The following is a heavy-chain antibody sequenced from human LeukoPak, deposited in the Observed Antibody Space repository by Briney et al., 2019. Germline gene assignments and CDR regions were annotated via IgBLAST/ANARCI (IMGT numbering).Heavy chain of an antibody. CDR1: GYTFTGYY. Sequence: ASVKVSCKASGYTFTGYYMHWVRQAPGQGLEWMGWINPNSGGTNYAQKFQGRVTMTRDTSISTADVELSRLRSDDTAVYYCARAGYYGSGTPLDAFDIWGQGTMVTVSS. J-gene: IGHJ3*02. D-gene: IGHD3-10*01. V-gene: IGHV1-2*02. CDR2: INPNSGGT. CDR3: ARAGYYGSGTPLDAFDI.